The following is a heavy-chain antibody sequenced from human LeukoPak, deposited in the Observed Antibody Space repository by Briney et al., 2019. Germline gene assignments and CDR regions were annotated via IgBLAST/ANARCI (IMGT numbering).Heavy chain of an antibody. D-gene: IGHD3-3*02. CDR2: INSGGST. CDR1: GFTFSSYS. Sequence: GGSLRLSCAASGFTFSSYSMNWVRQAPGKGLEWVALINSGGSTYYADSVKGRFTISRDNSKNTLNFQMNNLRAEDTAAYYCAAFRGDYWGQGTLVSVSS. J-gene: IGHJ4*02. CDR3: AAFRGDY. V-gene: IGHV3-53*01.